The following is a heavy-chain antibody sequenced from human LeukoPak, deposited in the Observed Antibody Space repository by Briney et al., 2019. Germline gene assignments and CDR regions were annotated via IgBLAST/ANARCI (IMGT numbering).Heavy chain of an antibody. CDR1: GFSLSGYW. Sequence: GGSLRLSCVASGFSLSGYWMYWVRQAPGKGLMYISRNNGDGSTTNYADVVKGRFTMSRDNVKNTLYLQMNSLRVEDTAVYYCARDWVYKIDYWGRGTLVTVSS. V-gene: IGHV3-74*01. J-gene: IGHJ4*02. CDR3: ARDWVYKIDY. CDR2: NNGDGSTT. D-gene: IGHD5-24*01.